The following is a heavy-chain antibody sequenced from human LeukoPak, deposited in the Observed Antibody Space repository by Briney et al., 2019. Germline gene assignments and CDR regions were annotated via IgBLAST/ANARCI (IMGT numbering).Heavy chain of an antibody. CDR3: AKDWRRYYPSPDAFDI. CDR1: GWTFRSYA. J-gene: IGHJ3*02. Sequence: VGALVLSCAASGWTFRSYAIIWVRQAPGNGLGSVSAISGSVCSTYYADPVKGRFTISRDNSKNTLYLQMNRLRAEDTAVYYCAKDWRRYYPSPDAFDIWGQGPMVTVSS. D-gene: IGHD3-10*01. V-gene: IGHV3-23*01. CDR2: ISGSVCST.